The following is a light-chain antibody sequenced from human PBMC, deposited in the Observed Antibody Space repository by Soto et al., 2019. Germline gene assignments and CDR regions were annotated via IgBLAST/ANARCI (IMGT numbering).Light chain of an antibody. CDR1: QNIRNY. V-gene: IGKV1-33*01. CDR3: QQYESLTT. J-gene: IGKJ5*01. Sequence: DIQMTQSPSSPSASVGDRVSITCQAIQNIRNYLNWYQQTPGSAPKLLLYDASNLEAGVISRFRGSGSGTDFTFTISRMQPEDIATYLCQQYESLTTLGQGTRLRL. CDR2: DAS.